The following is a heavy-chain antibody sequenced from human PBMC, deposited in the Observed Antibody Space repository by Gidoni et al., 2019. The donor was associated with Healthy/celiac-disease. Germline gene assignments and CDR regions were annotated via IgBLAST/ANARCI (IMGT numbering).Heavy chain of an antibody. CDR1: GGSFSGYY. D-gene: IGHD3-3*01. CDR2: INHSGST. J-gene: IGHJ5*02. V-gene: IGHV4-34*01. Sequence: QVQLQQWGAGLLKPSETLSLTCAVYGGSFSGYYWSWIRQPPGKGLEWIGEINHSGSTNYNPSLKSRVTISVDTSKNQFSLKLSSVTAADTAVYYCARGRTGVVTAPWFDPWGQGTLVTVSS. CDR3: ARGRTGVVTAPWFDP.